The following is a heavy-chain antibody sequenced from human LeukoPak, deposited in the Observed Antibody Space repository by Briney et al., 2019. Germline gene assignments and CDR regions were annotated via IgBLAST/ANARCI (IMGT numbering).Heavy chain of an antibody. CDR2: ISGSGGST. Sequence: GGSLRLSCAASGFTFSSYWMSWVRQAPGKGLEWVSAISGSGGSTYYADSVKGRFTISRDNSKNTLYLQMNSLRAEDTAVYYCARAPRDGYNIHPHWYFDLWGRGTLVTVSS. CDR1: GFTFSSYW. V-gene: IGHV3-23*01. D-gene: IGHD5-24*01. CDR3: ARAPRDGYNIHPHWYFDL. J-gene: IGHJ2*01.